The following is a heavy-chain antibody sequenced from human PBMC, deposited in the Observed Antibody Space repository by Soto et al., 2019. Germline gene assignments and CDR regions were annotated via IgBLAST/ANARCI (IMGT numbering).Heavy chain of an antibody. Sequence: QVQLVESGGGVVQPGRSLRLSCAASGFTFSNYGMHWVRQAPGKGLEWVAFIWYDGSNRYYADSVEGRITISRDNSKNTLFLQLNSLRAEDTALYYCARDQDGTICRNYYYGLDVWGQGTTVTVSS. CDR2: IWYDGSNR. V-gene: IGHV3-33*01. D-gene: IGHD3-3*01. CDR1: GFTFSNYG. J-gene: IGHJ6*02. CDR3: ARDQDGTICRNYYYGLDV.